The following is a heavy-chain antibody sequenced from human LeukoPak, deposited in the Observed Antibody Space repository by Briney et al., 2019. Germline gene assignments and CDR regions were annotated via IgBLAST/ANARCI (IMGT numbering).Heavy chain of an antibody. V-gene: IGHV3-7*04. CDR1: GFTFSSYS. CDR2: IKQDGSEK. Sequence: GGSLRLSCAASGFTFSSYSMNWVRQAPGKGLEWVANIKQDGSEKYYVDSVKGRFTISRDNAKNSLYLLMNSLRAEDTAVYYCARVGGDIVLMVYAMAFDYWGQGTLVTVSS. D-gene: IGHD2-8*01. J-gene: IGHJ4*02. CDR3: ARVGGDIVLMVYAMAFDY.